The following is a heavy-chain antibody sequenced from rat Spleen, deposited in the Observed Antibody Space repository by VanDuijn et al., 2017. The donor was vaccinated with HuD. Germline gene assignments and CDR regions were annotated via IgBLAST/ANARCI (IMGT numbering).Heavy chain of an antibody. J-gene: IGHJ4*01. Sequence: EVQLVESGGDLAQPGRSMQLSCAASGFTFSNYYMAWVRQAPTKGLELVASISTGGGNTYYRDSVKGRFTISRDNAKSTLYLQMNSLRSEDTATYYCTRVNTMGHGMEAWGQGASVTVSS. CDR2: ISTGGGNT. CDR3: TRVNTMGHGMEA. D-gene: IGHD1-7*01. V-gene: IGHV5-25*01. CDR1: GFTFSNYY.